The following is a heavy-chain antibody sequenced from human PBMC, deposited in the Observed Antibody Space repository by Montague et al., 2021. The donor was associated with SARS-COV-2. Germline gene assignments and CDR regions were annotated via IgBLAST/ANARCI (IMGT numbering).Heavy chain of an antibody. Sequence: SLRLSCAASGFTFSSYAMSWVRQAPGKGLEWVSGIVNNGRKSFYADSVKGRFVISRDNSDKMLYLQLNSLRAEDTAIYYCAKDTAAIGNSLFDSWGQGTLITVSS. V-gene: IGHV3-23*01. D-gene: IGHD4-23*01. CDR3: AKDTAAIGNSLFDS. CDR1: GFTFSSYA. CDR2: IVNNGRKS. J-gene: IGHJ4*02.